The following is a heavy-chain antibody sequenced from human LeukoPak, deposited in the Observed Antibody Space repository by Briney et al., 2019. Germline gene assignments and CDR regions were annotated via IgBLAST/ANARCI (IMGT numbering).Heavy chain of an antibody. CDR2: VHHFGRA. D-gene: IGHD3-16*01. J-gene: IGHJ4*02. V-gene: IGHV4-34*01. CDR3: ARGRDYTWGD. CDR1: GFTLSDHY. Sequence: GSLRLSCAASGFTLSDHYMDWVRQPPGKGFEWIAEVHHFGRAIYSPSFARRVAISADTSNNQVSLKLTSVTAADTAVYYCARGRDYTWGDWGQGTLVTVSS.